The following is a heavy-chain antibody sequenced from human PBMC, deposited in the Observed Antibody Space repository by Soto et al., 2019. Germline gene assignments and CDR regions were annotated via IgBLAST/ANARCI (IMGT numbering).Heavy chain of an antibody. V-gene: IGHV1-18*01. D-gene: IGHD1-26*01. CDR2: ISAYNGNT. CDR3: ARGWFQGASAFDI. J-gene: IGHJ3*02. Sequence: APGQGLEWMGWISAYNGNTNYEQKLQGRVTMTTDTSTSTAYMELRSLRSDDPAVYYCARGWFQGASAFDIWGQGTMVTVSS.